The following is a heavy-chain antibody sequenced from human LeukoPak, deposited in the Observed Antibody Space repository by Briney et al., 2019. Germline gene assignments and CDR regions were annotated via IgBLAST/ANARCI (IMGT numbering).Heavy chain of an antibody. Sequence: GGSLRLSCSGSGFTFRSYTMTWVRQAPGKGLEWVSSIDGDGTLKYYADSLKGRFTISRDNANNSVYLQMNSLTADDSGLYFCARDYSSGWFGKGAYWGQGTWVLVSS. CDR3: ARDYSSGWFGKGAY. CDR2: IDGDGTLK. J-gene: IGHJ4*02. V-gene: IGHV3-21*06. D-gene: IGHD6-19*01. CDR1: GFTFRSYT.